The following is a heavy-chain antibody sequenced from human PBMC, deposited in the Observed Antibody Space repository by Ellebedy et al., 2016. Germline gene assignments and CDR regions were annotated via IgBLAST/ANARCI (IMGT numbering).Heavy chain of an antibody. J-gene: IGHJ4*02. Sequence: ASEKVSCXASGYTFTSYYMHWVRQAPGQGLEWMGIINPSGGSTSYAQKFQGRVTMTRDTSTSTVYMELSSLRSEDTAVYYCARGTTTIWIAARMKIFDYWGQGTLVTVSS. CDR1: GYTFTSYY. CDR3: ARGTTTIWIAARMKIFDY. CDR2: INPSGGST. D-gene: IGHD6-6*01. V-gene: IGHV1-46*03.